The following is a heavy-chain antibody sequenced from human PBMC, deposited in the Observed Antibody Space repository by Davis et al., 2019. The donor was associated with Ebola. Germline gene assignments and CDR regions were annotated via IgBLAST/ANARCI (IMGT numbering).Heavy chain of an antibody. CDR1: GSIFSDFG. D-gene: IGHD1-26*01. CDR2: ISYDGSNK. J-gene: IGHJ6*02. CDR3: AKSSGSYYFLYYYYGMDV. Sequence: PGGSLRLSCAASGSIFSDFGMQWVRQAPGKGLEWVAVISYDGSNKYYADSVKGRFTISRDNSKNTLYLQMNSLRAEDTAVYYCAKSSGSYYFLYYYYGMDVWGQGTTVTVSS. V-gene: IGHV3-30*18.